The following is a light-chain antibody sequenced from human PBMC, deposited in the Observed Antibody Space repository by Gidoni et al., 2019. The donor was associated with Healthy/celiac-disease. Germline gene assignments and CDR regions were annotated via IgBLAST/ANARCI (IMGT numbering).Light chain of an antibody. Sequence: DSQMTQSPPSLSASVGDRVTITCRASQSISIYLNWYQQKPGKAPKLLIYAASSLQSGVPSRFSGSGSGTDFTLTISSLQPEDVATYYCQQSYSTPWTFGQGTKLEIK. CDR3: QQSYSTPWT. CDR1: QSISIY. V-gene: IGKV1-39*01. CDR2: AAS. J-gene: IGKJ1*01.